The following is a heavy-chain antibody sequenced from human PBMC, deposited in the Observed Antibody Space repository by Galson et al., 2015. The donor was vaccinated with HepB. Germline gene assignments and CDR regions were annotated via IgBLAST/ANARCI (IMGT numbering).Heavy chain of an antibody. CDR1: GYTFTGYY. V-gene: IGHV1-69*13. CDR3: ARDHTPYRIHLWTDY. D-gene: IGHD5-18*01. Sequence: SVKVSCKASGYTFTGYYMHWARQAPGQGLEWMGGIIPIFGTANYAQKFQGRVTITADESTSTAYMELSSLRSEDTAVYYCARDHTPYRIHLWTDYWGQGTLVTVSS. CDR2: IIPIFGTA. J-gene: IGHJ4*02.